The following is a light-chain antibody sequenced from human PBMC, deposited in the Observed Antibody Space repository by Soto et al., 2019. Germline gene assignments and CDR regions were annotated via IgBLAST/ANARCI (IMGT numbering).Light chain of an antibody. CDR1: QSVSSY. J-gene: IGKJ5*01. CDR3: QQRSNWPSIT. Sequence: EIVLTLSPATLSLSPWERATLSCRASQSVSSYLAWYHHKPGQAPRLLIYDASTRATGIPARFIGSGSGTAFTLTISSLEPEDFAVYYCQQRSNWPSITFGQGTRLEIK. CDR2: DAS. V-gene: IGKV3-11*01.